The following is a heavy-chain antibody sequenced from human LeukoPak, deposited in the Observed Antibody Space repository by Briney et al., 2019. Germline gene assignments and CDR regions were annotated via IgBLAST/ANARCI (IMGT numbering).Heavy chain of an antibody. J-gene: IGHJ6*02. D-gene: IGHD2/OR15-2a*01. Sequence: SETLSLTCTVSGGSISSGSYYWSWIRQPAGKGLEWIGRIYTSGSTNYNPSLKSRVTISVDTSKNQFSLKLSSVTAADTAVYYCARGFRWDYYGMDVWGQGTTVTVSS. CDR2: IYTSGST. CDR3: ARGFRWDYYGMDV. V-gene: IGHV4-61*02. CDR1: GGSISSGSYY.